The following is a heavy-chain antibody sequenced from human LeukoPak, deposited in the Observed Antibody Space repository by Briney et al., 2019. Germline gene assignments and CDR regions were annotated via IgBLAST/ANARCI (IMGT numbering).Heavy chain of an antibody. CDR3: ATAGVVAAPYHYYYYMDV. CDR2: FDPEDGET. D-gene: IGHD2-15*01. CDR1: GYTLTELS. J-gene: IGHJ6*03. Sequence: ASVKVSCKVSGYTLTELSMHWVRQAPGKGLEWMGGFDPEDGETIYAQKFQGRVTMTEDTSTDTAYMELSSLRSEDTAVYYCATAGVVAAPYHYYYYMDVWGKGTTVTVSS. V-gene: IGHV1-24*01.